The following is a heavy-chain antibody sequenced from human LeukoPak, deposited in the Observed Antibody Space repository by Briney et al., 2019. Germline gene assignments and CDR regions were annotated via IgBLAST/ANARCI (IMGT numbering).Heavy chain of an antibody. Sequence: ASVKVSCKASGYTFTSYGISWVRQAPGQGLEWMGWISAYNGNTNYAQKLQGRVTMTTDTSTSTAYMELRSLRSDDTAVYYCAGDPVPYYYDSSGYYPDYWGQGTLVTVSS. CDR2: ISAYNGNT. CDR1: GYTFTSYG. J-gene: IGHJ4*02. D-gene: IGHD3-22*01. V-gene: IGHV1-18*01. CDR3: AGDPVPYYYDSSGYYPDY.